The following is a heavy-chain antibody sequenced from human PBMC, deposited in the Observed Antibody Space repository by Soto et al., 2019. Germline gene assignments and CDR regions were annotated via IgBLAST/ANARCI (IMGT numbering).Heavy chain of an antibody. CDR2: ISPYTGNT. D-gene: IGHD3-16*01. CDR1: GYIFVNYV. CDR3: VMVDNYVTPTPQDV. V-gene: IGHV1-18*01. J-gene: IGHJ6*02. Sequence: QVQLVQSGDEVKKPGASVKVSCKASGYIFVNYVIAWVRQAPGQGLEWMGWISPYTGNTHSASKVQGRLTMTIDTSTSTAYMDLGSLTSDDTAVYYCVMVDNYVTPTPQDVWGQGTTVTVSS.